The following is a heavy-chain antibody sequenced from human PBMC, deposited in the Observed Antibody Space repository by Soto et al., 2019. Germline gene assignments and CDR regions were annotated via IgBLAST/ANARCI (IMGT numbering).Heavy chain of an antibody. J-gene: IGHJ6*02. D-gene: IGHD6-13*01. V-gene: IGHV3-33*01. CDR1: GFTFSSYG. Sequence: QVQLVESGGGVVQPGRSLRLSCAASGFTFSSYGMHWVRQAPGKGLEWVAVIWYDGSNKYYADSVKGRFTISRDNSKNTLYLQMNSLRAEDTAGYYCARDPWLAAAGTDGMDVWGQGTTVTVSS. CDR3: ARDPWLAAAGTDGMDV. CDR2: IWYDGSNK.